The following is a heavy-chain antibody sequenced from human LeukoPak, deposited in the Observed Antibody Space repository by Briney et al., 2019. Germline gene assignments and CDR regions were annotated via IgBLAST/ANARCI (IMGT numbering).Heavy chain of an antibody. Sequence: PGGSLRLSCAASGFTFTTYAMSWVRRAPGKGLQWVSGISSGDSSTYYTDSVKGRFTISRDNSKNTLYLQINSLRAEDTAVYYCAKCMSGSGVCLNFDSWGQGILVTVSS. J-gene: IGHJ4*02. CDR1: GFTFTTYA. CDR2: ISSGDSST. V-gene: IGHV3-23*01. CDR3: AKCMSGSGVCLNFDS. D-gene: IGHD2-21*02.